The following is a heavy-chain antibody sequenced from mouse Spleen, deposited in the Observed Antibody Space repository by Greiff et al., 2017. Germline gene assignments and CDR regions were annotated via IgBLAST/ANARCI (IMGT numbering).Heavy chain of an antibody. Sequence: QVQLQQSGPELVKPGASVKISCKASGYAFSSSWMNWVKQRPGKGLEWIGRIYPGDGDTNYNGKFKGKATLTADKSSSTAYMQLSSLTSEDSAVYFCARYYDWYFEVGGPGTTSPSPQ. D-gene: IGHD1-1*01. J-gene: IGHJ1*01. CDR1: GYAFSSSW. V-gene: IGHV1-82*01. CDR3: ARYYDWYFEV. CDR2: IYPGDGDT.